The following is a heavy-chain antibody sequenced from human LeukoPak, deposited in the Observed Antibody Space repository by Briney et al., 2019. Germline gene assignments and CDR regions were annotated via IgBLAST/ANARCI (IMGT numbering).Heavy chain of an antibody. CDR2: IKQDGSEK. CDR3: ARDKDVGPTILVY. CDR1: GFTFSSHG. Sequence: PGGSLRLSCAASGFTFSSHGMNWVRQAPGKWLEWVANIKQDGSEKYCVDSVKGRFTISRDNAKNSLYLQMNRLRAEDTAVYYCARDKDVGPTILVYWGQGTLVTVSS. D-gene: IGHD1-26*01. V-gene: IGHV3-7*01. J-gene: IGHJ4*02.